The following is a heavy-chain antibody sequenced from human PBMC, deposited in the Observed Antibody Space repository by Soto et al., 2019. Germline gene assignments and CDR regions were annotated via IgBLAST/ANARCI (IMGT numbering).Heavy chain of an antibody. CDR1: GGSISSSNW. Sequence: SETLSLTCAVSGGSISSSNWWSWVRQPPGKGLEWIGEIYHSGSTNYNPSLKSRVTISVDTSKNQVSLKLSSVTAADTAVYWCARDGNIAAAGMGFDYWGQGTLVTVSS. D-gene: IGHD6-13*01. J-gene: IGHJ4*02. V-gene: IGHV4-4*01. CDR3: ARDGNIAAAGMGFDY. CDR2: IYHSGST.